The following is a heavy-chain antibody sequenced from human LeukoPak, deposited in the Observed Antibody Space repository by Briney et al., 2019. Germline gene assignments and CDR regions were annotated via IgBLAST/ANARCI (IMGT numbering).Heavy chain of an antibody. CDR3: TSRGSCSSTSCPDLYYYYYMDV. Sequence: GGSLKLSCAASGFTFSGSAMHWVRQASGKGLEWVGRIRSKANSYATAYAAPVKGRFTISRDDSKNTAYLQMNSLKTEDTAMYYCTSRGSCSSTSCPDLYYYYYMDVWGKGTTVTVSS. V-gene: IGHV3-73*01. J-gene: IGHJ6*03. CDR1: GFTFSGSA. CDR2: IRSKANSYAT. D-gene: IGHD2-2*01.